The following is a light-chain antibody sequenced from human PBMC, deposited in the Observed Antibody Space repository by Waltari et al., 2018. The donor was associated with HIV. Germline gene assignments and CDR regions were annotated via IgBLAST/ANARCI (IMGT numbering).Light chain of an antibody. CDR2: YDS. J-gene: IGLJ3*02. V-gene: IGLV3-21*04. CDR1: RHGTKT. Sequence: YVLTQAPSVSQAPGKTATPTCAGDRHGTKTVHWYQQKSGQAPVLVIYYDSERPSGIPDRFSGSNSGNTATLTISRVEDGDEADYYCQVWDTASNEGVFGGGTKLTVL. CDR3: QVWDTASNEGV.